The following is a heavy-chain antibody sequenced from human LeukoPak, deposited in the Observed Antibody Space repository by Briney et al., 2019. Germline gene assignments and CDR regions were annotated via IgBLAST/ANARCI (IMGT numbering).Heavy chain of an antibody. D-gene: IGHD3-22*01. V-gene: IGHV4-59*12. J-gene: IGHJ5*02. CDR1: GGPMTNYY. CDR3: ARAGDYDRNWFDP. CDR2: IYDCGST. Sequence: SETLSLTCTVSGGPMTNYYWNWIRQAPGKGLEWIGYIYDCGSTNYNPSLMSRLTMSIDTSRNQFSLILRSVTAADTGVYYCARAGDYDRNWFDPWGQGTLVTVSS.